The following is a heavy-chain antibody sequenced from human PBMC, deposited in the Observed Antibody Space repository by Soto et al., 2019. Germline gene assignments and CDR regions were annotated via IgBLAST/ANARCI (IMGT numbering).Heavy chain of an antibody. J-gene: IGHJ4*02. CDR3: ARGGYVWGSYRLSRFDY. D-gene: IGHD3-16*02. CDR1: GGSFSGYY. CDR2: INHSGST. Sequence: QVQLQQWGAGLLKPSETLSLTCAVYGGSFSGYYWSWIRQPPGKGLEWIGEINHSGSTNYNPSLKSRVTISVDTSKNQFSLKLSSVTAADTAVYYCARGGYVWGSYRLSRFDYWGQGTLVTVSS. V-gene: IGHV4-34*01.